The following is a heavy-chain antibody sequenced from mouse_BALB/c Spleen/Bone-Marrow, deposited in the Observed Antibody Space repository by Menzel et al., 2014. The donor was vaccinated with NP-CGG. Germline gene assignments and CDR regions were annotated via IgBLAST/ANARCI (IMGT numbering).Heavy chain of an antibody. J-gene: IGHJ1*01. D-gene: IGHD3-3*01. CDR3: ARFGDGWYFDV. V-gene: IGHV1S132*01. CDR2: IYPGTGST. Sequence: VQLQQSGADPVRPGASVKLSCKTSGYIFTSYWIHWVKQRSGQGLEWIARIYPGTGSTYYSEKFKDKATLTADKSSSTADIRRSSLKADDSAVFFCARFGDGWYFDVWGAETTITVST. CDR1: GYIFTSYW.